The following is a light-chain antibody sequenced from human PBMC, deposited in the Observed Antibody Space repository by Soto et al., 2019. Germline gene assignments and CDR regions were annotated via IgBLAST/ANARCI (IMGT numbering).Light chain of an antibody. CDR2: DVS. J-gene: IGLJ1*01. CDR1: SSDIGASNY. Sequence: QSALTQPASVSGSPGQSITISCTGTSSDIGASNYVSWYQQHPGQAPKLMISDVSNRPSGISDRFSGSKSGNTASLTISGLQAEDEADYYCYSCSRNCDTRYVFGTGTKVTVL. V-gene: IGLV2-14*03. CDR3: YSCSRNCDTRYV.